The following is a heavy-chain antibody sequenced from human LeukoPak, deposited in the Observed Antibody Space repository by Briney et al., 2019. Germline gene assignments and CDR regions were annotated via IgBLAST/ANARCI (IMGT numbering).Heavy chain of an antibody. J-gene: IGHJ5*02. CDR1: GFTFDDYA. Sequence: GGSLRLSCAASGFTFDDYAMHWVRQAPGKGLEWVSGISWNSGSIGYADSVKGRFTISRDNAKNSLYLQMNSLRAEDTALYYCAKDGEAAIEGWFDPWGQGTLVTVSS. CDR2: ISWNSGSI. CDR3: AKDGEAAIEGWFDP. D-gene: IGHD2-2*02. V-gene: IGHV3-9*01.